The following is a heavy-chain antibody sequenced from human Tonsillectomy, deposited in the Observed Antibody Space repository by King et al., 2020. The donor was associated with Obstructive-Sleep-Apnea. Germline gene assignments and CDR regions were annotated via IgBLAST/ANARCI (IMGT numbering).Heavy chain of an antibody. D-gene: IGHD5-18*01. V-gene: IGHV5-51*01. Sequence: VQLVESGAEVKKPGESLKISCKGSGYSFTSYWIGWVRQMPGKGLEWMGIIYPGDSDTRYSPTFQGQVTIAADKSLSTAYLPWSSLKASDTAMYYCARQGEVDTAMVSPIDYWGQGTLVTVSS. J-gene: IGHJ4*02. CDR2: IYPGDSDT. CDR3: ARQGEVDTAMVSPIDY. CDR1: GYSFTSYW.